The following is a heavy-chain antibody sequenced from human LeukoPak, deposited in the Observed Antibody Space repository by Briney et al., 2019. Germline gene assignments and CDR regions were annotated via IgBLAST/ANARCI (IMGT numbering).Heavy chain of an antibody. Sequence: PGGSLRLSCAASGFTFSRYWMSWVRQAPGKGLEWVANIKQDGSEKYYVDSVKGRFTISRDNAKNSLYPQINSLRAEDTAVYYCARPSYYYDSSGSVSGAFDIWGQGTMVTVSS. CDR2: IKQDGSEK. D-gene: IGHD3-22*01. CDR3: ARPSYYYDSSGSVSGAFDI. CDR1: GFTFSRYW. V-gene: IGHV3-7*04. J-gene: IGHJ3*02.